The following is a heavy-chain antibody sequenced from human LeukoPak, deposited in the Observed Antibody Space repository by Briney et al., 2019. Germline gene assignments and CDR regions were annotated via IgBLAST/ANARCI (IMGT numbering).Heavy chain of an antibody. CDR2: ISSSSSYI. V-gene: IGHV3-21*01. D-gene: IGHD2-15*01. Sequence: GGSLRLSCAASGFTFSSYSMNWVRQAPGKGLEWVSSISSSSSYIYYADSVKGRFTISRDNAKNSLYLQMNSLRAEDTAVYYCARAGYCRGGSCYSEGSYYYYYYGMDVWGQGTTVTVSS. CDR1: GFTFSSYS. J-gene: IGHJ6*02. CDR3: ARAGYCRGGSCYSEGSYYYYYYGMDV.